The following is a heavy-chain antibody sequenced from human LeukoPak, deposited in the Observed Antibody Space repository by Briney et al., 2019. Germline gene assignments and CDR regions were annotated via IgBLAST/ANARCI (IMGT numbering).Heavy chain of an antibody. CDR3: ARWAAAGMRVSDYFDY. Sequence: SETLSLTCTVSGGSISSSSYYWGWIRQPPGKGLERIGSIYYSGSTYYNPSLKSRVTISVDTSKNQFSLKLSSVTAADTAVYYCARWAAAGMRVSDYFDYWGQGSLVTVSS. CDR2: IYYSGST. J-gene: IGHJ4*02. D-gene: IGHD6-13*01. V-gene: IGHV4-39*01. CDR1: GGSISSSSYY.